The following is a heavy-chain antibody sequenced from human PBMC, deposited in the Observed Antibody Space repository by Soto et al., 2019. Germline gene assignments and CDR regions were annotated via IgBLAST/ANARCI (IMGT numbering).Heavy chain of an antibody. Sequence: QVQLQESGPGLVKPSQTLSLTCTVSGGSISSGGYYWSWIRQHPGKGLEWIGYIYYSGSTYYDASLKSRVTISVDTSKNQFSLKLSSVTAADTAVYYCARRERRDGYGAFDIWGQGTMVTVSS. J-gene: IGHJ3*02. CDR1: GGSISSGGYY. CDR3: ARRERRDGYGAFDI. D-gene: IGHD5-12*01. CDR2: IYYSGST. V-gene: IGHV4-31*03.